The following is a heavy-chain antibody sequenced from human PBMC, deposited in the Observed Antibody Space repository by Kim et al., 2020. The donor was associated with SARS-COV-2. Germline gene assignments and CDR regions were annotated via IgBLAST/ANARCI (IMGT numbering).Heavy chain of an antibody. J-gene: IGHJ6*02. V-gene: IGHV3-49*04. CDR2: IRSKAYGGTT. CDR1: GFTFGDYA. CDR3: TPQGEVPAPRQYYGMDV. D-gene: IGHD2-2*01. Sequence: GGSLRLSCTASGFTFGDYAMSWVRQAPGKGLEWVGFIRSKAYGGTTEYAASVKGRFTISRDDSKSIAYLQMNSLKTEDTAVYYCTPQGEVPAPRQYYGMDVWGQGTTVTVSS.